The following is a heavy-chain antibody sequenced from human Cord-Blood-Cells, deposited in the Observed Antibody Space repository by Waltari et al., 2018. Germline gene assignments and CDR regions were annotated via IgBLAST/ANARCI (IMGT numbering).Heavy chain of an antibody. Sequence: QVQLVESGGGVVQPGRSLRLSCAASGFTFSSYGMHWVRPAPGKGLEWVAVIWYDGSNKYYADSVKGRFTISRDNSKNTLYLQMNSLRAEDTAVYYCARGGSGSYWYFDLWGRGTLVTVSS. D-gene: IGHD1-26*01. V-gene: IGHV3-33*01. CDR1: GFTFSSYG. J-gene: IGHJ2*01. CDR2: IWYDGSNK. CDR3: ARGGSGSYWYFDL.